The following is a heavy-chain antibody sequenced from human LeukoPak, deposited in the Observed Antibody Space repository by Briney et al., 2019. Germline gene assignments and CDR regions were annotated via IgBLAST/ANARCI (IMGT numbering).Heavy chain of an antibody. CDR2: MSSDGSKK. Sequence: GGSLRLSCAASGFTFSSYAMHWVRQAPGKGLEWVAVMSSDGSKKYYADPVKGRFTISRDNSKNTLYLQMNSLGAEDTAVYYCARAGGIYSSSWYVTDHYHYYYGMDVWGQGTTVTVSS. D-gene: IGHD6-13*01. CDR3: ARAGGIYSSSWYVTDHYHYYYGMDV. CDR1: GFTFSSYA. V-gene: IGHV3-30-3*01. J-gene: IGHJ6*02.